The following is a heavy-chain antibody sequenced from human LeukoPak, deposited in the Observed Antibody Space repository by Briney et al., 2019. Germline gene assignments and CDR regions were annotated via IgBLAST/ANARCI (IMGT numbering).Heavy chain of an antibody. D-gene: IGHD6-13*01. Sequence: GGSLRLSCAASGFTFSSYAMHWVRQAPGKGLEWVAVISYDGSNKYYADSVKGRFTISRDNSKNTLYLQMNSLRAEDTAVYYCARQQQLVLYYFDYWGQGTLVTVSS. J-gene: IGHJ4*02. V-gene: IGHV3-30*04. CDR2: ISYDGSNK. CDR3: ARQQQLVLYYFDY. CDR1: GFTFSSYA.